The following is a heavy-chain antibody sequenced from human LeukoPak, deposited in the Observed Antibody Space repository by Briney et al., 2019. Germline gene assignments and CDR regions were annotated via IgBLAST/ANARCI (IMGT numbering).Heavy chain of an antibody. V-gene: IGHV4-34*01. J-gene: IGHJ4*02. Sequence: SETLSLTCAAYGGSFSGYYWSCLRQPPGKGLEWIGEINHSGSTNYNPPLKSRVTISVDTSKNQFSLKLSSVTAADTAVYYCARGPARAATYYLDYWGQGNLVTVSS. CDR2: INHSGST. CDR1: GGSFSGYY. CDR3: ARGPARAATYYLDY.